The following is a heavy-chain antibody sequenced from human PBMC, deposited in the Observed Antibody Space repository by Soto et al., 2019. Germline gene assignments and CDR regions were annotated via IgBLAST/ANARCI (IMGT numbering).Heavy chain of an antibody. D-gene: IGHD6-6*01. CDR1: GFTFSSYA. J-gene: IGHJ4*02. Sequence: EVQLLESGGGLVQPGESLRLSCAASGFTFSSYAMSWVRQAPGKGLEWVPGISGSDDSTYYAASVKGRFTISRDNSKNTLYLQRNSRRAEDTAVYYCAKRSNSSTFVYWCQENLVTV. CDR2: ISGSDDST. CDR3: AKRSNSSTFVY. V-gene: IGHV3-23*01.